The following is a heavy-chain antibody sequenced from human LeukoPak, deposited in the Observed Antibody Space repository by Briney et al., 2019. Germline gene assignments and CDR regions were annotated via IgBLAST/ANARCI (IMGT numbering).Heavy chain of an antibody. CDR1: GGSISSSSYY. J-gene: IGHJ4*02. Sequence: SETLSLTCTVSGGSISSSSYYWGWIRQPPGKGLEWIGSIYYSGSAYYNPSLKSRATISVDTSKNQFSLKLSSVTAADTAVYYCARVRGDDYYDITGYFDYWGQGTLVTVYS. CDR2: IYYSGSA. CDR3: ARVRGDDYYDITGYFDY. V-gene: IGHV4-39*01. D-gene: IGHD3-22*01.